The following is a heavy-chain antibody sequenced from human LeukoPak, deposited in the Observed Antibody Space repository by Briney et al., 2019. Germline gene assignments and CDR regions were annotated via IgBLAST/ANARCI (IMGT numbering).Heavy chain of an antibody. CDR2: IYYSGST. J-gene: IGHJ5*02. CDR3: ARGDYYDSSGYYFTRWLDP. Sequence: PSETLSLTCTVSGGSISSHYWSWIRQTPGKGLEWIGYIYYSGSTNYNPSLKSRVTISVDTSKNQFSLKLSSVTAADTAVYYCARGDYYDSSGYYFTRWLDPWGQGTLVTVSS. D-gene: IGHD3-22*01. CDR1: GGSISSHY. V-gene: IGHV4-59*11.